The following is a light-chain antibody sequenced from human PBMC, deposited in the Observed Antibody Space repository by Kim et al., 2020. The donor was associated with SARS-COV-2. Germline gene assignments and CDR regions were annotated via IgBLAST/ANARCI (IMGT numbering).Light chain of an antibody. Sequence: GQSITISCTGTRNDIGTFNFVSWYQQYPGKAPKLMIYDVAKRPSGISNRFSGSKSGNTASLTVSGLQAEDEADYYCSSYVSDSTYVFGSGTKVTVL. V-gene: IGLV2-14*03. J-gene: IGLJ1*01. CDR2: DVA. CDR1: RNDIGTFNF. CDR3: SSYVSDSTYV.